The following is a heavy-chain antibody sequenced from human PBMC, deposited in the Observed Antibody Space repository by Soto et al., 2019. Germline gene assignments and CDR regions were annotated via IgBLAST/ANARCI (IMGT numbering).Heavy chain of an antibody. V-gene: IGHV4-39*02. J-gene: IGHJ6*03. CDR2: IYYSGTT. Sequence: SETLSLPCTVSGGSISSNSYYWGWIRQPPGKGLEWIGSIYYSGTTYYNPSLKSRVTISLDTLYLQMNSLRAEDTAVYYCAKGGDYYYYYMDVWGKGTTVTVSS. CDR3: AKGGDYYYYYMDV. CDR1: GGSISSNSYY.